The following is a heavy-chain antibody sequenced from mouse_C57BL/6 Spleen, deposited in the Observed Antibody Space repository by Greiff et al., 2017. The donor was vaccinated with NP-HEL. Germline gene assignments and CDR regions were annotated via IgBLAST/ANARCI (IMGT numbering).Heavy chain of an antibody. V-gene: IGHV3-6*01. CDR1: GYSITSGYY. CDR2: ISYDGSN. CDR3: ARYYGSSYGVDY. D-gene: IGHD1-1*01. J-gene: IGHJ2*01. Sequence: EVKLQESGPGLVKPSQSLSLTCSVTGYSITSGYYWNWIRQFPGNKLEWMGYISYDGSNNYNPSLKNRISITRDTSKNQFFLKLNSVTTEDTATYYCARYYGSSYGVDYWGQGTTLTVSS.